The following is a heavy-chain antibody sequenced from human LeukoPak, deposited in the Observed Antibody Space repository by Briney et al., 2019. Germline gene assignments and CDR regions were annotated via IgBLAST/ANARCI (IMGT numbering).Heavy chain of an antibody. CDR3: ASGMVRGVIMTDY. CDR2: ISCSSTYI. V-gene: IGHV3-21*01. J-gene: IGHJ4*02. CDR1: GFTFSGYA. D-gene: IGHD3-10*01. Sequence: PGGPLGLSCAASGFTFSGYALNWVRQAPGKGVEWVSYISCSSTYIYYADSVKGRFSISRDNAKNSLYLQMNSLRAEDTAVYYCASGMVRGVIMTDYWGQGTLVTVSS.